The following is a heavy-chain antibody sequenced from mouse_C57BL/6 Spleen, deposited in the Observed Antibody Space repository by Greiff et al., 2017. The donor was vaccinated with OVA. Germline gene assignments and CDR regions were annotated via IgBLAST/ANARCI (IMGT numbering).Heavy chain of an antibody. J-gene: IGHJ4*01. V-gene: IGHV1-82*01. Sequence: QVQLQQSGPELVKPGASVKLSCKASGYAFSSSWMNWVKQRPGKGLEWIGRIYPGDGDTNYNGKFKGKATLTADKSSSTAYMQLSSLTSEDSAVYFCARAQATLYAMDYWGQGTSVTVSS. CDR2: IYPGDGDT. CDR1: GYAFSSSW. D-gene: IGHD3-2*02. CDR3: ARAQATLYAMDY.